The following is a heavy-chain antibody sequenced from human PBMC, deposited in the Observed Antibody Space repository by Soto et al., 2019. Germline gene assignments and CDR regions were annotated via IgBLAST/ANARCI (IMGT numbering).Heavy chain of an antibody. D-gene: IGHD1-26*01. V-gene: IGHV3-33*01. J-gene: IGHJ6*02. CDR2: IWHDGNNK. Sequence: GGSLRLSCAASGFTFSNYGMHWVRQAPGKGLEWVAIIWHDGNNKYYADSVRGRFIISRDNSKNRLYLQMNSLRAGDTAVYYCASDLVGASDSYGLDVWGQGTPVTVSS. CDR3: ASDLVGASDSYGLDV. CDR1: GFTFSNYG.